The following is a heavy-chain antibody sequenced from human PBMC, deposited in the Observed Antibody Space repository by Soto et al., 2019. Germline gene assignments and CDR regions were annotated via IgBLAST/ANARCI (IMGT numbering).Heavy chain of an antibody. CDR1: GFTFSSYE. D-gene: IGHD3-3*01. Sequence: EVQLVESGGGLVQPGGSLRLSSAASGFTFSSYERNWVRQAPGKGLEWVSYMSSSGSTIYYADSVKGRFTISRDNAKNSLYLQMNSLRAEDTAVYYCARAPPSIWSGYYRVGYYFDYWGQGTLVTVSS. V-gene: IGHV3-48*03. CDR2: MSSSGSTI. J-gene: IGHJ4*02. CDR3: ARAPPSIWSGYYRVGYYFDY.